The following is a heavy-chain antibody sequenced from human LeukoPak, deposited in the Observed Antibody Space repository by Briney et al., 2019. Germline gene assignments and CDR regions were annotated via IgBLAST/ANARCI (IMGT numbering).Heavy chain of an antibody. CDR2: ISYHGINK. CDR3: AREPGAAAAGKSFFEY. CDR1: GFTFSNYG. J-gene: IGHJ4*02. D-gene: IGHD6-13*01. V-gene: IGHV3-30*03. Sequence: GGSLRLSCAASGFTFSNYGMHWVRQAPGKGLEWVTVISYHGINKFYGDSVKGRFTVSRDNSKDTVYLHMNSLRAEDTAVYYCAREPGAAAAGKSFFEYWGRGILVTVSS.